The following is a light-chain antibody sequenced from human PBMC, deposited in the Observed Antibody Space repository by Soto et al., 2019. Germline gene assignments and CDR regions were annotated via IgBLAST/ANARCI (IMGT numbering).Light chain of an antibody. J-gene: IGLJ1*01. CDR1: NSDVGGYNF. Sequence: QSALTQPASVSGSPGQSITISCTGTNSDVGGYNFVSWYQQHPGKAPKLMIHEVSNRPSGVSNRFSGSKSGITASLTISGLQAEDEADYYCSSYISSSSLYVFGTGTKVTVL. V-gene: IGLV2-14*01. CDR2: EVS. CDR3: SSYISSSSLYV.